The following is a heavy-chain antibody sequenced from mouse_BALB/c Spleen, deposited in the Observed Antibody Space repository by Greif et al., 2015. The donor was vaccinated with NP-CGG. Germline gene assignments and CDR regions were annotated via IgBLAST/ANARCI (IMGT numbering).Heavy chain of an antibody. CDR3: TRWGDGYYGGGAMDY. CDR2: INPSNGGT. CDR1: GYTFTSYY. V-gene: IGHV1S81*02. D-gene: IGHD2-3*01. J-gene: IGHJ4*01. Sequence: VKLMESGAELVKPGASVKLSCKASGYTFTSYYMYWVKQRPGQGLEWIGEINPSNGGTNFNEKFKSKATLTVDKSSSTAYMQLSSLTSEDSAVYYCTRWGDGYYGGGAMDYWGQGSSVTVSS.